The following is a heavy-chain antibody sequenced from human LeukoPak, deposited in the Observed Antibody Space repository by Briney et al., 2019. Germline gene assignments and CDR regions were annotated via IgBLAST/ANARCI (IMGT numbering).Heavy chain of an antibody. J-gene: IGHJ4*02. D-gene: IGHD3-3*01. Sequence: SETLSLTCTVYGGSFSGYYWSWIRQPPGKGLEWIGEINHSGSTNYNPSLKSRVTISVDTSKNQFSLKLSSVTAADTAVYYCARRIWKRPLDYWGQGTLVTVSS. CDR1: GGSFSGYY. V-gene: IGHV4-34*01. CDR2: INHSGST. CDR3: ARRIWKRPLDY.